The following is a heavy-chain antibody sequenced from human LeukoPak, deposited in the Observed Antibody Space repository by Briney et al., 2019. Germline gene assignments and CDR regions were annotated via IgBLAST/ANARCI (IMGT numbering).Heavy chain of an antibody. V-gene: IGHV3-23*01. CDR3: AKEESRTLDY. J-gene: IGHJ4*02. CDR2: INGDGDTT. Sequence: GGSLRLSCAVSGFTFSSYAMSWVRQAPGKGLEWVSSINGDGDTTPYADSVKGRFTISRDNSKNTLYLQMNSLRAEDTAVYYCAKEESRTLDYWGQGTLVTVSS. CDR1: GFTFSSYA.